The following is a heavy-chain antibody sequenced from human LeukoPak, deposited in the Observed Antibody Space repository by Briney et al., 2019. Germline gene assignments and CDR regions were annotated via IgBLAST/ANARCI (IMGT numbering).Heavy chain of an antibody. CDR1: GGSISSSY. J-gene: IGHJ4*02. CDR2: IYSSGST. V-gene: IGHV4-4*07. CDR3: ASSGYGETVGFDY. D-gene: IGHD4-17*01. Sequence: NSSETLSLTCTVSGGSISSSYWSWIRQPAGKGLEWIGLIYSSGSTNYNPSLKSRVTMSVDTSKNQFSLKLSSVTAADTAVYYCASSGYGETVGFDYWGQGTLVTVSS.